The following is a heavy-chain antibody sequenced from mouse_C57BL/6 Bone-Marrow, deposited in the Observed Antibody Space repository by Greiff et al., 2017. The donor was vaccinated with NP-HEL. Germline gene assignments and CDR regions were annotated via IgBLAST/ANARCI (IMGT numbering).Heavy chain of an antibody. CDR3: ARRITTVNFDY. D-gene: IGHD1-1*01. J-gene: IGHJ2*01. Sequence: QVQLKQPGAELVKPGASVKLSCKASGYTFTSYWMHWVKQRPGQGLEWIGMIHPNSGSTNYNEKFKSKATLTVDKSSSTAYMQLSSLTSEDSAVYYCARRITTVNFDYWGQGTTLTVSS. V-gene: IGHV1-64*01. CDR1: GYTFTSYW. CDR2: IHPNSGST.